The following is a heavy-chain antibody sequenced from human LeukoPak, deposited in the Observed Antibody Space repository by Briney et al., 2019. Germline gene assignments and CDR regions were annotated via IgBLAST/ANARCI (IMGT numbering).Heavy chain of an antibody. CDR1: GGSISSGGYY. D-gene: IGHD7-27*01. CDR3: ARDNWGRWSNWFDP. J-gene: IGHJ5*02. V-gene: IGHV4-30-2*01. Sequence: PSETLSLTCTVSGGSISSGGYYWSWIRQPPGTGLEWIGYIYHSGSTYYNPSLKSRVTISVDRSKNQFSLKLSSVTAADTAVYYCARDNWGRWSNWFDPWGQGTLVTVSS. CDR2: IYHSGST.